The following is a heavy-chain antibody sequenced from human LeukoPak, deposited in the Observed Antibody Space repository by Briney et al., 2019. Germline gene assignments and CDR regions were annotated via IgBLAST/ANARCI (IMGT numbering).Heavy chain of an antibody. CDR2: IYTSGST. Sequence: SETLSLTCTVSGGSMKSGTYYWSWIRQPAGKGLEWIGRIYTSGSTNYNPSLKSRVTISIDTSKNQFPLNLSSVTAADTAVYYCARGDSNDNDYGDYPDYWGQGTLVTVSS. CDR1: GGSMKSGTYY. CDR3: ARGDSNDNDYGDYPDY. J-gene: IGHJ4*02. V-gene: IGHV4-61*02. D-gene: IGHD4-17*01.